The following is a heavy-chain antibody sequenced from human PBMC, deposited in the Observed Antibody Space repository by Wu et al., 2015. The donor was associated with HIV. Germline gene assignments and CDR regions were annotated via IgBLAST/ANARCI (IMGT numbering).Heavy chain of an antibody. CDR1: GGSISSSSYY. CDR3: ARQSDISRYFGWHKPNGPTDYFDS. D-gene: IGHD3-9*01. V-gene: IGHV4-39*01. J-gene: IGHJ4*02. Sequence: QVQLQESGPGLVKPSETLSLICTVSGGSISSSSYYWGWIRQPPGKGLDWIGSVYYSGSTYYNPSLKSRVTISVDTSKNQFSPRLTSVTAADTAVYYCARQSDISRYFGWHKPNGPTDYFDSWGQGTLVRASS. CDR2: VYYSGST.